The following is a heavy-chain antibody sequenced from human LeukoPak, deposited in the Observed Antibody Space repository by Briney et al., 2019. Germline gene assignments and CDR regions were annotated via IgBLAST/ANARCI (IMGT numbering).Heavy chain of an antibody. CDR2: INTNTGNP. CDR3: ARVVLQGSIAAAASDAFDI. D-gene: IGHD6-13*01. Sequence: GASVKVSCKASGCTFTSYAMNWVRQAPGQGLEWMGWINTNTGNPTYAQGFTGRFVFSLDTSVSTAYLQISSLKAEDTAVYYCARVVLQGSIAAAASDAFDIWGQGTMVTVSS. J-gene: IGHJ3*02. V-gene: IGHV7-4-1*02. CDR1: GCTFTSYA.